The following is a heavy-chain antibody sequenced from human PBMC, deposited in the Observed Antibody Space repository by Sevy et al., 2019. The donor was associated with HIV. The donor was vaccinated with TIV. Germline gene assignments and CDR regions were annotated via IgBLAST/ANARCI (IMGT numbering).Heavy chain of an antibody. CDR2: ISYDGSNK. Sequence: GGSLRLSCAASGFTFSSYAMHWVRQAPGKGLEWVAVISYDGSNKYYADSVKGRFTIYRDNSKNTLYLQMNSLRAEDTAVYYCARDLIAAVVPTDYYYGMDVWGQGTTVTVSS. J-gene: IGHJ6*02. CDR3: ARDLIAAVVPTDYYYGMDV. V-gene: IGHV3-30-3*01. CDR1: GFTFSSYA. D-gene: IGHD6-13*01.